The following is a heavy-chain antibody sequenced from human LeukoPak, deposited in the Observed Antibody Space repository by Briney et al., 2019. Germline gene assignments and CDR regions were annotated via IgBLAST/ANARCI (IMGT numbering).Heavy chain of an antibody. CDR3: AKDRTRGWYLGYDAFDV. V-gene: IGHV3-23*01. CDR1: GFTFSDYP. Sequence: PGGSLRLSCAASGFTFSDYPMSWVRQAPGKGLEWVSVISGCGETIYYADSVKGRFTISRDNSRRTLYLQMNGLRADDTAVYYCAKDRTRGWYLGYDAFDVWGQGTMVTVSS. J-gene: IGHJ3*01. D-gene: IGHD6-19*01. CDR2: ISGCGETI.